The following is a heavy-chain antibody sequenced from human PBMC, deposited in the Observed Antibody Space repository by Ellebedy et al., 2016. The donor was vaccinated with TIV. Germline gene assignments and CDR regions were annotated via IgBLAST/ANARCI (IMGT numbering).Heavy chain of an antibody. CDR1: GYSISSGYY. V-gene: IGHV4-38-2*02. J-gene: IGHJ4*02. D-gene: IGHD1-20*01. CDR2: IYYSGST. CDR3: ARYNNWIFDY. Sequence: SETLSLTXTVSGYSISSGYYWGWIRQPPGKGLEWIGSIYYSGSTYYNPSLKSRVTISVDTSKNQFSLKLSSVTAADTAVYYCARYNNWIFDYWGQGTLVTVSS.